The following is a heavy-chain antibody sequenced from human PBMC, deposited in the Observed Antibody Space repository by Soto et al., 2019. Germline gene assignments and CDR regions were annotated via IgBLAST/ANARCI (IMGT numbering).Heavy chain of an antibody. CDR1: GLTFSSYG. CDR2: ISYDGRNK. CDR3: AKGRGITGTTGVYFDS. J-gene: IGHJ4*02. Sequence: QVQLVESGGGVVQPGRSLRLSCAASGLTFSSYGMHWVRQAPGKGLEWVTVISYDGRNKYYVDSVKGRFTISRDNSQNXLYLQMNSLRAEDTAVYYCAKGRGITGTTGVYFDSWGQGTLVTVSS. V-gene: IGHV3-30*18. D-gene: IGHD1-20*01.